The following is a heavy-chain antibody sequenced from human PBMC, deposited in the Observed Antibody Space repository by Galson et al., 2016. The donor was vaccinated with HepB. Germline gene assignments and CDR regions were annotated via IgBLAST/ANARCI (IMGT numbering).Heavy chain of an antibody. CDR2: IHYSGST. Sequence: SETLSLTCTVSGDSISSSSYYWGWIRQPPGKGLEWIGSIHYSGSTYYNPSLKSRVTVSVDTSKNQFALRLSSVTAADMAMYYCARHVGPDEMVRGVYYYMAVWGKGTTVTVSS. J-gene: IGHJ6*03. CDR1: GDSISSSSYY. V-gene: IGHV4-39*01. D-gene: IGHD3-10*01. CDR3: ARHVGPDEMVRGVYYYMAV.